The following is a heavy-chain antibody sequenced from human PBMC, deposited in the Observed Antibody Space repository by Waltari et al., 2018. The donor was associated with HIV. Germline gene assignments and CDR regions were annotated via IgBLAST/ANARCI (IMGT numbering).Heavy chain of an antibody. D-gene: IGHD4-4*01. CDR2: INSGGSST. CDR1: GFTFSSYW. CDR3: TSFPINDYNSKRLGY. J-gene: IGHJ4*02. V-gene: IGHV3-74*01. Sequence: EVQLVESGGGLVQPGGSLRLSCAASGFTFSSYWMHWVRQAPGKGLMWYSLINSGGSSTTYADSVKGRFTISRDNAKNTLYLQMNSLSAEDTAVYYCTSFPINDYNSKRLGYWGQGTLVTVSS.